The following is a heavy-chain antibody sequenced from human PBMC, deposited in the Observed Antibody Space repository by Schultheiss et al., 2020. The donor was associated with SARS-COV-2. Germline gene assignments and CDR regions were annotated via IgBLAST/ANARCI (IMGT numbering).Heavy chain of an antibody. V-gene: IGHV3-66*01. CDR3: VRDGPAASYGMDV. Sequence: GGSLRLSCAASGFSFSGYPMTWVRQAPGMGLAWVSVIYSGGNTHYADSVRGRFIISRDNSKNTLYLQMTSLRVEDTAMYYCVRDGPAASYGMDVWGQGTTVTVSS. CDR1: GFSFSGYP. J-gene: IGHJ6*02. D-gene: IGHD2-2*01. CDR2: IYSGGNT.